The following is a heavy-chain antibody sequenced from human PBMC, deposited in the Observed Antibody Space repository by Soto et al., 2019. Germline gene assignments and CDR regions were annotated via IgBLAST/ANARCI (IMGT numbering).Heavy chain of an antibody. CDR2: VYYSGST. J-gene: IGHJ4*02. Sequence: PSETLSLTCTVSGYSISNGDYWGWIRQAPGKGLEWIGSVYYSGSTHYEPSLRGRIAISVDTLKNQFSLRLPSVTAADTAMYFCARNTSTYFDSWGQGIPATVSS. CDR1: GYSISNGDY. CDR3: ARNTSTYFDS. V-gene: IGHV4-38-2*02.